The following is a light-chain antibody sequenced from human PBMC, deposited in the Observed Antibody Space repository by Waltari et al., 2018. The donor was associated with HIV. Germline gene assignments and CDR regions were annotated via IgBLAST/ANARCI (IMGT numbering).Light chain of an antibody. J-gene: IGLJ3*02. CDR2: EVS. V-gene: IGLV2-14*01. CDR3: SSYTSISTLV. CDR1: SSDVGRYDY. Sequence: QSALTQPASVSGSPGQSITISCTGTSSDVGRYDYVPWYQQHPGKAPKFLIYEVSNRPSGVSNRFSGSKSGNTASLTISGLQAEDEADYYCSSYTSISTLVFGGGTKLTVL.